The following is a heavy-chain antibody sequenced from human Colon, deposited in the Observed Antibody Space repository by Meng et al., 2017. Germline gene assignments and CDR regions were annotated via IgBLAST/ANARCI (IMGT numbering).Heavy chain of an antibody. CDR1: GFTVSSNY. D-gene: IGHD3-16*01. J-gene: IGHJ5*02. CDR2: IYSGGST. CDR3: ARELMLTFDP. Sequence: VQWGGSGGGLVRPGGSLSLSCAASGFTVSSNYMSWVRQAPGKGLEWVSVIYSGGSTYYADSVKGRFTISRDNSKNTLYLQMNSLRAEDTAVYYCARELMLTFDPWGQGTLVTVSS. V-gene: IGHV3-66*02.